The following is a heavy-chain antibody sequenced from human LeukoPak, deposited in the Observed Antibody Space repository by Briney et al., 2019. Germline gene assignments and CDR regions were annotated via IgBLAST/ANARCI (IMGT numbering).Heavy chain of an antibody. Sequence: GGSLRLSCAASGFTFSSYWMTWVRQAPGKGLERVAQIKDDGTEKFYLDSLRGRFTITRDNAKNSLYLQMNSLRAEDTAVYYCARVDWNVQGGGYWGQGTLVTVSS. CDR2: IKDDGTEK. CDR1: GFTFSSYW. CDR3: ARVDWNVQGGGY. J-gene: IGHJ4*02. V-gene: IGHV3-7*01. D-gene: IGHD1-1*01.